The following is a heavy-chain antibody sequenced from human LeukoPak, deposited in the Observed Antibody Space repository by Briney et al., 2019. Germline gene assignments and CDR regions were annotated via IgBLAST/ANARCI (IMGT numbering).Heavy chain of an antibody. CDR2: ISDSGGST. D-gene: IGHD2-2*01. V-gene: IGHV3-23*01. CDR3: AKDLTAPLGYCSSTSCGSLDY. CDR1: GFTFSSYA. J-gene: IGHJ4*02. Sequence: PGGSLRLSCAASGFTFSSYAMSWVRQAPGKGLEWVSAISDSGGSTYYADTVKGRFTISRDNSKNTLYLQMNSLRAEDTAVYYCAKDLTAPLGYCSSTSCGSLDYWGQGTLVTVSS.